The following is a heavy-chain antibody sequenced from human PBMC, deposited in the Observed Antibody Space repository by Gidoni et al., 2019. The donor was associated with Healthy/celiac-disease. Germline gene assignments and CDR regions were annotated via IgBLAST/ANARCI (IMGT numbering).Heavy chain of an antibody. Sequence: QVQLVQSGAEVKKPGSSVKVSCKASGATFSSYAISWVRQAPGQGLEWMGGIIPIFGTANYAQKFQGRVTITADESTSTAYMELSSLRSEDTAVYYCAREGVWNGDFSYYFDYWGQGTLVTVSS. CDR2: IIPIFGTA. J-gene: IGHJ4*02. CDR1: GATFSSYA. D-gene: IGHD4-17*01. V-gene: IGHV1-69*01. CDR3: AREGVWNGDFSYYFDY.